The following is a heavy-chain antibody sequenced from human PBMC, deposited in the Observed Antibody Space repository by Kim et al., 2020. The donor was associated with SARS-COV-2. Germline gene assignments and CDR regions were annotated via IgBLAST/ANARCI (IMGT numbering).Heavy chain of an antibody. Sequence: YVDSVKGRFTISRDNAKNSLYLQMNSLRAEDTAVYYCARAGIGVSDAFDIWGQGTMVTVSS. J-gene: IGHJ3*02. D-gene: IGHD6-13*01. CDR3: ARAGIGVSDAFDI. V-gene: IGHV3-7*03.